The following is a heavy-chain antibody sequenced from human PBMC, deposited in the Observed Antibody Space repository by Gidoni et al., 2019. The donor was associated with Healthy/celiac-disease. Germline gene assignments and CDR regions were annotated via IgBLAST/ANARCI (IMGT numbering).Heavy chain of an antibody. J-gene: IGHJ4*02. CDR3: AGGGLGGFDY. V-gene: IGHV4-61*02. CDR2: IYTSGST. CDR1: GGSISSGSYY. D-gene: IGHD2-15*01. Sequence: QVQLQESGPGLVKPSQTLSLTCTVPGGSISSGSYYWSWIRQPAGKGLEWIGRIYTSGSTNYNPSLKSRVTISVDTSKNQFSLKLSSVTAADTAVYYCAGGGLGGFDYWGQGTLVTVSS.